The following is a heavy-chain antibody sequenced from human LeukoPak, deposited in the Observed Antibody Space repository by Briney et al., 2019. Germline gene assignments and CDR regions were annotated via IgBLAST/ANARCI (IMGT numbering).Heavy chain of an antibody. V-gene: IGHV3-48*04. CDR2: ISSSSSTI. CDR1: GFTFSSYS. Sequence: GGSLRLSCAASGFTFSSYSMNWVRQAPGKGLEWVSYISSSSSTIYYADSVKGRFTISRDNAKNSLYLQMNSLRVEDTAVYYCARVFDDYKDYWGQGTLVTVSS. D-gene: IGHD5-24*01. CDR3: ARVFDDYKDY. J-gene: IGHJ4*02.